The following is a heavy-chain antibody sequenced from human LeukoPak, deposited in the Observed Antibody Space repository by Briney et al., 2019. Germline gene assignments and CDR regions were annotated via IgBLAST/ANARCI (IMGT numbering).Heavy chain of an antibody. V-gene: IGHV3-48*03. CDR2: ISSSGSTI. D-gene: IGHD3-10*01. J-gene: IGHJ4*02. CDR1: GFTFSSYE. Sequence: PGGSLRLSCAASGFTFSSYEMNWVRQAPGKGLEWVSYISSSGSTIYYADSVKGRFTISRDNAKNSLYLQMDSLRAEDTAVYYCARGSYAFDYWGQGTLVTVSS. CDR3: ARGSYAFDY.